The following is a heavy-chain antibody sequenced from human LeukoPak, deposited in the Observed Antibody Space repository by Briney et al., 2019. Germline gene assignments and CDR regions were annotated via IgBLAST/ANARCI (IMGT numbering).Heavy chain of an antibody. CDR2: ISGSGDIT. J-gene: IGHJ1*01. CDR3: AKDRSDSNTWYAGSH. CDR1: GFNFSTYA. D-gene: IGHD2-2*01. V-gene: IGHV3-23*01. Sequence: GGPLSPSCAASGFNFSTYAMSGVRQAPGKGLEGVSGISGSGDITYHADSVKGRFTISRDTSKNTLYLQMNSLRVEDTAVYYCAKDRSDSNTWYAGSHWGQGTLVTVSS.